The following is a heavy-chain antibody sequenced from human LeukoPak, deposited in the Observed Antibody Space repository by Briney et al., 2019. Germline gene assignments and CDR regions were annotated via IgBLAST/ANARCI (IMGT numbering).Heavy chain of an antibody. V-gene: IGHV3-30*04. CDR2: ISYDGSNK. CDR1: GFTFSTYA. CDR3: ARKMKTGDRVGTFDI. J-gene: IGHJ3*02. D-gene: IGHD1-1*01. Sequence: GGSLRPSCAASGFTFSTYAMHWVRQAPGKGLEWVAVISYDGSNKYYAESVKGRFTISRDNAKNSLYLQMNSLTAEDTAVYYCARKMKTGDRVGTFDIWGQGTMVTVSS.